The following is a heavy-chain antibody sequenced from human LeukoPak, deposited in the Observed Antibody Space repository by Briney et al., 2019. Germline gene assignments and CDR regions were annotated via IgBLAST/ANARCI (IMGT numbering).Heavy chain of an antibody. CDR1: GYTFTSYY. D-gene: IGHD3-22*01. Sequence: ASVKVSCKASGYTFTSYYMHWVRQAPGQGLEWMGGIIPIFGTANYAQKFQGRVTITADESTSTAYMELSSLRSEDTAVYYCARAPSQTNYYDSSGYYHYYYGMDVWGQGTTVTVSS. CDR2: IIPIFGTA. V-gene: IGHV1-69*13. J-gene: IGHJ6*02. CDR3: ARAPSQTNYYDSSGYYHYYYGMDV.